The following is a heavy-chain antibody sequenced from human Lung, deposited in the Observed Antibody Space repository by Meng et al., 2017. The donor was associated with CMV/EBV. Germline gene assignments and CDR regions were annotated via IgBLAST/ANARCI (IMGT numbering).Heavy chain of an antibody. CDR1: GGSINSDGYY. Sequence: SXTXSLXCAVSGGSINSDGYYWSWIRQPPGKGLEWIGEINHSGSTNYNPSLKSRVTISVDTSKNQFSLKLSSVTAADTAVYYCASDRIAAAGTHDYWGQGTLVT. V-gene: IGHV4-34*01. J-gene: IGHJ4*02. CDR3: ASDRIAAAGTHDY. CDR2: INHSGST. D-gene: IGHD6-13*01.